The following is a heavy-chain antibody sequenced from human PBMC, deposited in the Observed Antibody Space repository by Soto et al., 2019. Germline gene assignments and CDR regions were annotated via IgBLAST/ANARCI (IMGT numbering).Heavy chain of an antibody. CDR3: AREMGACSDSSCYPGPYDS. D-gene: IGHD3-16*01. J-gene: IGHJ5*02. CDR2: ITSKSTTI. Sequence: LRLSCAASGFTFTSYSMNWVRQAPGQGPEWVSYITSKSTTIKYADSVKGRFTVSRDNAKNSLYLQLNSLRDEDTAVYYCAREMGACSDSSCYPGPYDSWGQGNLVTVSS. V-gene: IGHV3-48*02. CDR1: GFTFTSYS.